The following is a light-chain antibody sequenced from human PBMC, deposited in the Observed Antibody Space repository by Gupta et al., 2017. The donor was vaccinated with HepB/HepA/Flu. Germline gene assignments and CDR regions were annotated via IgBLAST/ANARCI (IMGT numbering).Light chain of an antibody. J-gene: IGLJ2*01. CDR1: SSDVGGYNY. CDR3: CSYAGNYPVV. V-gene: IGLV2-11*01. CDR2: DVS. Sequence: QSALTQPRSVSGSPGQSVTIPCTGTSSDVGGYNYVSWYQQHPGEAPKLIICDVSKRPSGVPDRFSGSKSGNTASLTISGLQAEDEADYYCCSYAGNYPVVFGGGTKLTVL.